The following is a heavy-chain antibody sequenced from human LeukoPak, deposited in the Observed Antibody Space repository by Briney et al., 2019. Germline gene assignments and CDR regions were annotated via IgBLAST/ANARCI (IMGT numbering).Heavy chain of an antibody. V-gene: IGHV3-74*01. D-gene: IGHD5-18*01. Sequence: GGPLRLSCAASGFTFSTYWMHWVRQAPGKGLVWISRINRDGSGIIYADSVKGRFTISRDNAKSILYLQMNSLRAEDTAVYYCANTGYNYEFDYWGQGTLVTVSS. J-gene: IGHJ4*02. CDR2: INRDGSGI. CDR3: ANTGYNYEFDY. CDR1: GFTFSTYW.